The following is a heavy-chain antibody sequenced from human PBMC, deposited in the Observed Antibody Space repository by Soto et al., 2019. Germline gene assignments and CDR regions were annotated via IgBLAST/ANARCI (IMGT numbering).Heavy chain of an antibody. Sequence: GGSLRLSCAASGFTFSSYAMSWVRQAPGKGLEWVSAISGSGGSTYYADSVKGRFTISRDNSKNTLYLQMNSLRAEDTAVYYCAKDGPQGITIFGVVIPYYYYYGMDVWGQGTTVTVSS. J-gene: IGHJ6*02. V-gene: IGHV3-23*01. CDR3: AKDGPQGITIFGVVIPYYYYYGMDV. CDR1: GFTFSSYA. D-gene: IGHD3-3*01. CDR2: ISGSGGST.